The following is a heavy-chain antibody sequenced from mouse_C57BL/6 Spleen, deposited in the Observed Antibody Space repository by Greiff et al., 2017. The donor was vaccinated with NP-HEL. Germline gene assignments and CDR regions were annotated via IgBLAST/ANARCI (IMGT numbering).Heavy chain of an antibody. CDR1: GFNIKDYY. J-gene: IGHJ3*01. D-gene: IGHD3-2*02. V-gene: IGHV14-1*01. CDR2: IDPEDGDT. CDR3: TTRQLRLPSGLAY. Sequence: EVQLQQSGAELVRPGASVKLSCTASGFNIKDYYMHWVKQRPEQGLEWIGRIDPEDGDTEYAPKFQGKATMTADTSSNTAYLQLSSLTSEDTAVFYCTTRQLRLPSGLAYWGQGTRVTVSA.